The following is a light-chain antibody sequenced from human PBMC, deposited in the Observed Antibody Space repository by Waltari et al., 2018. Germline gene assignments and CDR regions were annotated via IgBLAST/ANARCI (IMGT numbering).Light chain of an antibody. V-gene: IGLV2-14*03. Sequence: QSALTQPASVSGSPGQSLTISCTGTNSDVGNYDFVSWYQQCPGKAPQLIIYDVNKRPSGLPNRFSGSKSGNTASLTISGLQAEDEAVYYCSSYTTYGTFVIFGGGTKLTVL. CDR2: DVN. CDR1: NSDVGNYDF. CDR3: SSYTTYGTFVI. J-gene: IGLJ2*01.